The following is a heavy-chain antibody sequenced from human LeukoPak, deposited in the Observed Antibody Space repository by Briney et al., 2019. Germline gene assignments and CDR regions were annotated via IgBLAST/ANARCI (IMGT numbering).Heavy chain of an antibody. V-gene: IGHV4-4*07. CDR3: ARVSGYCSSTSCPTYYFDY. D-gene: IGHD2-2*01. CDR2: GST. J-gene: IGHJ4*02. Sequence: GSTNYNPSLKSRVTMSVDTSKNQFSLKLSSVTAADTAVYYCARVSGYCSSTSCPTYYFDYWGQGTLVTVSS.